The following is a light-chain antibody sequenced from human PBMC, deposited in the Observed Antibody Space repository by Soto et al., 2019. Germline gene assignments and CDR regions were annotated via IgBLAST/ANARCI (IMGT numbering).Light chain of an antibody. V-gene: IGLV2-14*01. Sequence: QSVLTQPASVSGSPGQSITISCTGTSSDVGGYNYVSWYQQHPGKAPKLMIYEVSNRPSGVSNRFSVSKSGNTASLTISGLQAEDEADYYFSSYTSSSTLVVFGGGTKLTVL. CDR3: SSYTSSSTLVV. CDR1: SSDVGGYNY. J-gene: IGLJ2*01. CDR2: EVS.